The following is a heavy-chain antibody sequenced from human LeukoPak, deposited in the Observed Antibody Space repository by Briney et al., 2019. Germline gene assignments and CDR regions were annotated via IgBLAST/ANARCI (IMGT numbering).Heavy chain of an antibody. CDR1: GFTFSSYN. D-gene: IGHD2-15*01. J-gene: IGHJ4*02. CDR3: ARDRSSGGSWDY. Sequence: PGGSLRLSCAASGFTFSSYNMNWVRQAPGKGLDWVSYISSSGSTIYYADSVKGRFTISRDNAKNSLYLQMNSLRAEDTAVYYCARDRSSGGSWDYWGQGTLVTVSS. CDR2: ISSSGSTI. V-gene: IGHV3-48*04.